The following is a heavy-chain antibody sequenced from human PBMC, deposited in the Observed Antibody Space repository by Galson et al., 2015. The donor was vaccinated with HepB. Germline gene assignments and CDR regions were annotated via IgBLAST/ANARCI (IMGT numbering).Heavy chain of an antibody. CDR3: AKGFDDGGYGWVAGAFDI. CDR1: GFTFDDYA. CDR2: ISWNSGSI. Sequence: SLRLSCAASGFTFDDYAMHWVRQAPGKGLEWVSGISWNSGSIGYADSVKGRFTISRDNAKNSLYLQMNSLRAEDTALYYCAKGFDDGGYGWVAGAFDIWGQGTMVTVSS. J-gene: IGHJ3*02. V-gene: IGHV3-9*01. D-gene: IGHD4-23*01.